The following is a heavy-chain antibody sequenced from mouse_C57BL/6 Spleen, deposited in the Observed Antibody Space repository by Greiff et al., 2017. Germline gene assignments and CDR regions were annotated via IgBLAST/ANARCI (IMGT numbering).Heavy chain of an antibody. J-gene: IGHJ4*01. V-gene: IGHV2-9-1*01. D-gene: IGHD2-4*01. CDR1: GFSFTSYA. Sequence: VMLVESGPGLVAPSQSLSITCTVSGFSFTSYAISWVRQPPGKGLEWLGVIWTGGGTNYNSAPKTRLSNSTENSKSQVFLKMNSLQTADTARYYCARPYDYDHGMDYWGQGTSVTVSS. CDR3: ARPYDYDHGMDY. CDR2: IWTGGGT.